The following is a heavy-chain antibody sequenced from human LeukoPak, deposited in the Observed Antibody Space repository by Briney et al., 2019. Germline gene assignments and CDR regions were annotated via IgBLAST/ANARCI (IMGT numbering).Heavy chain of an antibody. CDR1: GGSFSGYY. CDR3: ARGRRFRPANWFDP. J-gene: IGHJ5*02. CDR2: INHSGST. D-gene: IGHD3-10*01. V-gene: IGHV4-34*01. Sequence: SETLSLTCAVYGGSFSGYYWSWIRQPPGKGLEWIGEINHSGSTNYNPSLKSRVTISVHTSKNQFSLKLSSVTAADTAVYYCARGRRFRPANWFDPWGPGTLVTVSS.